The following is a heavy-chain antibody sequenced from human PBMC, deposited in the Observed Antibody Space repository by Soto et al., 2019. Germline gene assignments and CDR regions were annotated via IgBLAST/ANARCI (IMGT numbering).Heavy chain of an antibody. Sequence: SGESLKISCKGSGYSFAGYWITWVRQKPGKGLEWMGRIDPSDSQTYYSPSFRGHVTISATKSITTVFLQWSSLRASDTAMYYCARLNGIAVAGTDYYYGMDVWGQGTTVTVSS. CDR2: IDPSDSQT. J-gene: IGHJ6*02. D-gene: IGHD6-19*01. V-gene: IGHV5-10-1*01. CDR3: ARLNGIAVAGTDYYYGMDV. CDR1: GYSFAGYW.